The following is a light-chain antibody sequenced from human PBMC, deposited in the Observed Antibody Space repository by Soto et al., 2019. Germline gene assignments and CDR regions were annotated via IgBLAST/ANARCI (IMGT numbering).Light chain of an antibody. Sequence: DIQMTQSPSSLSASVGDRVTITCRASQSISNNLNWYQQKPGKAPKFLIYAASSLQSGDPSRFSGSGSGTDFTLTISSLQAEEFATYYCQQSYSTPYTFGQGTKLEIK. CDR1: QSISNN. CDR2: AAS. CDR3: QQSYSTPYT. V-gene: IGKV1-39*01. J-gene: IGKJ2*01.